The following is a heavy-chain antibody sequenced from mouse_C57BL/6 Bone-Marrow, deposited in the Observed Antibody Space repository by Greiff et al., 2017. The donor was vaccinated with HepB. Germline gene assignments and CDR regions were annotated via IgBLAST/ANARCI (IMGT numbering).Heavy chain of an antibody. J-gene: IGHJ2*01. D-gene: IGHD1-1*01. Sequence: VQLQQSVAELVRPGASVKLSCTASGFNIKNTYMHWVKQRPEQGLEWIGRIDPANGNTKYAPKFQGKATITADTSSNTAYLQLSSLTSEDTAIYYCAFPIYYYGSSYDFDYWGQGTTLTVSS. CDR2: IDPANGNT. CDR3: AFPIYYYGSSYDFDY. V-gene: IGHV14-3*01. CDR1: GFNIKNTY.